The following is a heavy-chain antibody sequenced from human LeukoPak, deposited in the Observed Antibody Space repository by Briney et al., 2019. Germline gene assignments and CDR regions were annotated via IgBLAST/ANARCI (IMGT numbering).Heavy chain of an antibody. Sequence: GEPLKISCKGSGYSFTSYWNGWVRQMPGKGLEWMGIIYPDDSDTRYSPSFQGQVTISADKSISTAYLQWSSLKASDTAMYYCARQAHLAAATTGNYYYYMDVWGKGTTVTVSS. CDR1: GYSFTSYW. J-gene: IGHJ6*03. D-gene: IGHD6-13*01. CDR3: ARQAHLAAATTGNYYYYMDV. CDR2: IYPDDSDT. V-gene: IGHV5-51*01.